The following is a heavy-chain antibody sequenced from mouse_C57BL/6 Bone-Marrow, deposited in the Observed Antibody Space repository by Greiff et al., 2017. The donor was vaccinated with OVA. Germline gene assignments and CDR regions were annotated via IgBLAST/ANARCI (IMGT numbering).Heavy chain of an antibody. D-gene: IGHD2-3*01. CDR1: GFTFSSYG. Sequence: EVQEVESGGDLVKPGGSLKLSCAASGFTFSSYGMSWVRQTPDKRLEWVATISSGGSYTYYPDSVKGRFTISRDNAKNTLYLQMSSLKSEDTAMYYCARHRYDGYYPYWYFDVWGTGTTVTVSS. CDR2: ISSGGSYT. CDR3: ARHRYDGYYPYWYFDV. V-gene: IGHV5-6*01. J-gene: IGHJ1*03.